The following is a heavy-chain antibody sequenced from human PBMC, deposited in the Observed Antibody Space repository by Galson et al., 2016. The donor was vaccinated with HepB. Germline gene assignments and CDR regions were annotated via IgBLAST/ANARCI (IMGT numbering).Heavy chain of an antibody. J-gene: IGHJ4*02. D-gene: IGHD3-10*01. V-gene: IGHV3-48*02. Sequence: SLRLSCAASGCTFSSYAMTWVRQPPGKGLEWVSTIGGSGGRRYYADSVKGRFTISRDNAKNSLYLQLSTLRHEDTAMYYCARMYSGTYFAHFDYWGQGTLVTVSS. CDR1: GCTFSSYA. CDR3: ARMYSGTYFAHFDY. CDR2: IGGSGGRR.